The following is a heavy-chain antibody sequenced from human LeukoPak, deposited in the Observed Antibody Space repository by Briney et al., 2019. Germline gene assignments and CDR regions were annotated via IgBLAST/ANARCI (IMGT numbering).Heavy chain of an antibody. J-gene: IGHJ4*02. V-gene: IGHV3-53*05. D-gene: IGHD3-22*01. CDR1: GFTVSSNY. CDR3: AKDGNKYYYDSSGQNY. CDR2: IYSGGST. Sequence: GGSLRLSCAASGFTVSSNYMSWVRQAPGKGLEWVSVIYSGGSTYYADSVKGRFTISRDNSKNTLYLQMNSLRAEDTAVYYCAKDGNKYYYDSSGQNYWGQGTLVTVSS.